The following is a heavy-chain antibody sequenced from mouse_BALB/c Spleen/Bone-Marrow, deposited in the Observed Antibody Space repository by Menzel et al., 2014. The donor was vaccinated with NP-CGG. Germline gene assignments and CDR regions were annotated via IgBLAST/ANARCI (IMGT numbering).Heavy chain of an antibody. CDR3: ARGTTVVGDY. Sequence: VQLQQSGPELVKPGASVKMSCMASGYTFTSYVMHWVKQKPGQGLEWIGYINPFNDGIEYNEKFKVKATLTSDKSSSTAYMELSSLTSEGSAVYYCARGTTVVGDYWGQGTTLTVSS. D-gene: IGHD1-1*01. V-gene: IGHV1-14*01. CDR1: GYTFTSYV. J-gene: IGHJ2*01. CDR2: INPFNDGI.